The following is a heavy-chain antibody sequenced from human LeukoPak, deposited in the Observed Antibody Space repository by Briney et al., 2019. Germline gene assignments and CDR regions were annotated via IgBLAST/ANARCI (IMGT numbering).Heavy chain of an antibody. Sequence: SETLSLTCAVSGGSISSGGYSWSWIRQPPGKGLEWIGYIYHSGSTYYNPSLKSRVTISVDRSKNQFSLKLSSVTAADTAVYYCATLSIMITFGGVSAWFDPWGQGTLVTVSS. D-gene: IGHD3-16*01. V-gene: IGHV4-30-2*01. CDR1: GGSISSGGYS. CDR3: ATLSIMITFGGVSAWFDP. CDR2: IYHSGST. J-gene: IGHJ5*02.